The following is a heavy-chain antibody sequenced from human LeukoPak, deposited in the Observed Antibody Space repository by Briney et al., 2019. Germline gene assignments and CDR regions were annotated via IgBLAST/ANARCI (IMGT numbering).Heavy chain of an antibody. CDR1: GYTFTSHD. V-gene: IGHV1-8*01. D-gene: IGHD3-10*01. J-gene: IGHJ6*03. Sequence: ASVKVSCKASGYTFTSHDINWVRQATGQGLEWMGWMNPNSGNTGYAQKFQGRVTMTRNTSISTAYMELSSLRSEDTAVYYCARGRISSGSYYKSYYYMDVWGKGTTVTISS. CDR2: MNPNSGNT. CDR3: ARGRISSGSYYKSYYYMDV.